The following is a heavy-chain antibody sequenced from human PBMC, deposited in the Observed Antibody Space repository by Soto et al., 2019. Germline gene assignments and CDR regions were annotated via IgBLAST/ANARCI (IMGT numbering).Heavy chain of an antibody. CDR3: ARAAGRSKLLPYDCDP. D-gene: IGHD6-13*01. V-gene: IGHV1-3*04. CDR1: GYVFTTSA. Sequence: QVLLVQSGAEVQKPGASVRISCQASGYVFTTSAIHWVRQAPGQSLEWMGWINTANGDTKYSQNVRGRVTFALDTSPTTANLDLRTLATHDTAVYYSARAAGRSKLLPYDCDPWGQGTLVTVSS. CDR2: INTANGDT. J-gene: IGHJ5*02.